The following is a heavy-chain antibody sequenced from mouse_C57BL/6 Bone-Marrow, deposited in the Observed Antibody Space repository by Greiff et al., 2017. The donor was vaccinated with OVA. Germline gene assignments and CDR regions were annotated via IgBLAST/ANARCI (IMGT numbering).Heavy chain of an antibody. CDR1: GYTFTSYW. CDR3: AREGYDYDWFAY. J-gene: IGHJ3*01. V-gene: IGHV1-52*01. Sequence: VQLQQPGAELVRPGSSVKLSCKASGYTFTSYWMHWVKQRPIQGLEWIGNIDPSASETNYNQKFKDKATLTVDKSSSTAYMQLSSLTSEDSAVYYCAREGYDYDWFAYWGQGTLVTVSA. D-gene: IGHD2-4*01. CDR2: IDPSASET.